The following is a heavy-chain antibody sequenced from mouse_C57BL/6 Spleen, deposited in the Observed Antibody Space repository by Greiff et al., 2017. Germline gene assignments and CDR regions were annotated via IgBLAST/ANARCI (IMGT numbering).Heavy chain of an antibody. J-gene: IGHJ2*01. CDR3: ARGSSGYPY. CDR2: INPGSGGT. CDR1: GYAFTNYL. V-gene: IGHV1-54*01. D-gene: IGHD3-2*02. Sequence: QVQLQQSGAELVRPGTSVKVSCKASGYAFTNYLIEWVKQRPGQGLEWIGVINPGSGGTNYNEKFKGKATLTADKSSSTAYMQLSSLTSEDSAVYFCARGSSGYPYWGQGTTLTVSS.